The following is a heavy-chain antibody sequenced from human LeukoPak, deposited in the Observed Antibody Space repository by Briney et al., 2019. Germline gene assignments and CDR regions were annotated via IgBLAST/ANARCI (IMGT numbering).Heavy chain of an antibody. CDR2: ISSSSSYI. J-gene: IGHJ4*02. V-gene: IGHV3-21*01. CDR1: GFTFSSYS. D-gene: IGHD5-18*01. CDR3: ARDPIQRWLFDY. Sequence: KPGESLRLSCAASGFTFSSYSMNWVRQAPGKGLEWVSSISSSSSYIYYADSVKGRFTISRDNAKNSLYLQMNSLRAEDTAVYYCARDPIQRWLFDYWGQGTLVTVSS.